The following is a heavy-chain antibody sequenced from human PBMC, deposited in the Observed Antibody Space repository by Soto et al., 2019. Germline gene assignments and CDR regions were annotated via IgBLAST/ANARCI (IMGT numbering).Heavy chain of an antibody. J-gene: IGHJ3*02. CDR1: GFTFSSYA. CDR2: ISYDGSNK. V-gene: IGHV3-30-3*01. CDR3: ARGGWNYVRGAFDI. Sequence: PGGSLRLSCAASGFTFSSYAMHWVRQAPGKGLEWVAVISYDGSNKYYAGSVKGRFTISRDNSKNTLYLQMNSLRAEDTAVYYCARGGWNYVRGAFDIWGQGTMVT. D-gene: IGHD1-7*01.